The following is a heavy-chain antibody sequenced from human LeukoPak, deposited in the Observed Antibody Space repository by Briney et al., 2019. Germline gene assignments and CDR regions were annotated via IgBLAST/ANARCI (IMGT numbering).Heavy chain of an antibody. J-gene: IGHJ6*02. CDR2: IYYSGST. V-gene: IGHV4-59*01. CDR1: GGSLSSYY. D-gene: IGHD5-12*01. CDR3: ARDRIVAPTGYYYYYGMDV. Sequence: SETLSLTCTVSGGSLSSYYWSWIRQPPRRGLEWIGYIYYSGSTNYNPSLKSRVTISVDTSKNQFSLKLSSVTAADTAVYYCARDRIVAPTGYYYYYGMDVWGQGTTVTVSS.